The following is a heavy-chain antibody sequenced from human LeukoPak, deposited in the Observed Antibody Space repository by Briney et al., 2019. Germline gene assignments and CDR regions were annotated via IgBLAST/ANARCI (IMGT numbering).Heavy chain of an antibody. CDR1: GFTFSDYA. CDR3: ALDFWSGYYTSAFDI. Sequence: GGSLRLSCAASGFTFSDYAMNWVRQAPGQGLVWVSHINTDGRTTTYADSVKGRFTVSRDNAKNTLYLEMNRLRAEDTAVYYCALDFWSGYYTSAFDIWGQGTMVTVSS. D-gene: IGHD3-3*01. CDR2: INTDGRTT. V-gene: IGHV3-74*01. J-gene: IGHJ3*02.